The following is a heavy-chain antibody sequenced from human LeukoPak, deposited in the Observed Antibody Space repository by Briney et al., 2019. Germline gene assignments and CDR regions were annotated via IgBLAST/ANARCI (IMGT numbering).Heavy chain of an antibody. CDR1: GFDFSVFY. CDR2: IRNKPSNYTP. Sequence: GGSLTLSCAASGFDFSVFYMHWVRHASGGGLEWVGLIRNKPSNYTPISAASVKRTLTISRDASKNTAYLQMNSLKAEDTAVYYCTRQDCRGGICSYVDYRGQGTLVTVSS. CDR3: TRQDCRGGICSYVDY. J-gene: IGHJ4*02. D-gene: IGHD2-15*01. V-gene: IGHV3-73*01.